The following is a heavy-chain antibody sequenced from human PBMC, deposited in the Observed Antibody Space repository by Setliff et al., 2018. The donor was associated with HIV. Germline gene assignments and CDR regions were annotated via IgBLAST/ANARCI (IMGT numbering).Heavy chain of an antibody. Sequence: LSLTCAVYGGSLSGYYWRWIRQPPGKGLEWIGDVSHTGSTNYNPSLKSRITISANTPKNQFSLKLSSVTAADSAVYYCARVIRGVYFYDGTGYYYFDDWGQGALVTVSS. CDR3: ARVIRGVYFYDGTGYYYFDD. J-gene: IGHJ4*02. V-gene: IGHV4-34*01. CDR2: VSHTGST. CDR1: GGSLSGYY. D-gene: IGHD3-10*01.